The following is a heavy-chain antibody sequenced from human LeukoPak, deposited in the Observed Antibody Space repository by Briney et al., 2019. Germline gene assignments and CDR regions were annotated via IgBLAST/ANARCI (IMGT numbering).Heavy chain of an antibody. CDR3: ATMYSGSYYGMDV. J-gene: IGHJ6*02. Sequence: GGSLRLSCAASGFTFSSYWMSWVRQAPGKGLEWVANIKQDGSEKYYVDSVKGRFTISRDTSKNTIYLQMNSLRAEDTAVYYCATMYSGSYYGMDVWGQGTTVTVSS. CDR1: GFTFSSYW. V-gene: IGHV3-7*03. D-gene: IGHD1-26*01. CDR2: IKQDGSEK.